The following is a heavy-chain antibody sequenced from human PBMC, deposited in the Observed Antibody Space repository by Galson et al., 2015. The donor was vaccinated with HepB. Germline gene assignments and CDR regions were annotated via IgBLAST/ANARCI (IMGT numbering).Heavy chain of an antibody. Sequence: SVKVSCKASGSTFNSYGFMWVRQAPGEGLEWMGWISAYSGNTNYAQKFQGRLTMTTDTSTTTAYMELKSLTSDDTAIYYCARGKRKPDYYDISGGFDNWGQGTLVTVSS. D-gene: IGHD3-22*01. V-gene: IGHV1-18*01. CDR3: ARGKRKPDYYDISGGFDN. CDR2: ISAYSGNT. J-gene: IGHJ4*02. CDR1: GSTFNSYG.